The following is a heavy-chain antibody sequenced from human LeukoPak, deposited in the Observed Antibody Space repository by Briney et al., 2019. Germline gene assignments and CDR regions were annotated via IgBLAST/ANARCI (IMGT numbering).Heavy chain of an antibody. Sequence: GGSLRLSCAASGFTFSSYGMNWVRQAPGKGLEWVSSISSYSNYMYYADSVKGRFTISRDNAKNSLYLQMNSLRAEDTAVYYCARERRLDYYDSSGYLNYWGQGTLVTVSS. CDR3: ARERRLDYYDSSGYLNY. J-gene: IGHJ4*02. D-gene: IGHD3-22*01. CDR1: GFTFSSYG. CDR2: ISSYSNYM. V-gene: IGHV3-21*01.